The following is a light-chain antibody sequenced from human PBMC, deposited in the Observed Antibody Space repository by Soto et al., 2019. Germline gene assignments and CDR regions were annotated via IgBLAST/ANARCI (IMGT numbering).Light chain of an antibody. CDR3: QVWDSSSDHLV. CDR1: NIGSKS. CDR2: YDS. J-gene: IGLJ2*01. Sequence: SYELTQPPSVSVAPGKTARITCGGNNIGSKSVHWYQQKPGQAPVLVIYYDSDRPSGIPERFSGSNSGNTATLTISRVEAGYEADYYCQVWDSSSDHLVFVGGTKLTVL. V-gene: IGLV3-21*04.